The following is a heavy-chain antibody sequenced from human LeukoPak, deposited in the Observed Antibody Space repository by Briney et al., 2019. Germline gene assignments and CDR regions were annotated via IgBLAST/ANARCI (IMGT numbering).Heavy chain of an antibody. J-gene: IGHJ4*02. CDR1: GVSISSSNSY. Sequence: PSETLSLTCTVSGVSISSSNSYWGWIRQPPGKGLEWIGSIYYSGNTYYNASLKSQVSISIDTSKNQFSLRLSSVTAADTAVYYCARGWVGTIDYWGQGTLVTVSS. CDR3: ARGWVGTIDY. D-gene: IGHD2-2*01. CDR2: IYYSGNT. V-gene: IGHV4-39*01.